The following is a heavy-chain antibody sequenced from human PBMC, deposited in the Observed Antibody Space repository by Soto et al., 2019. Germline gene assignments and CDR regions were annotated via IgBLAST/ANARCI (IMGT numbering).Heavy chain of an antibody. CDR3: ATEGATYDFDY. D-gene: IGHD1-26*01. Sequence: QVQLVQSGAEVKKPGSSVKVSCKASGGTFSRYGISWVRQAPGQGLEWMGGIIPIFGTANYAQKFQGRVTITADESTSIAYMELSSLRSEDTAVYYCATEGATYDFDYWGQGTLVTVSS. J-gene: IGHJ4*02. CDR2: IIPIFGTA. CDR1: GGTFSRYG. V-gene: IGHV1-69*12.